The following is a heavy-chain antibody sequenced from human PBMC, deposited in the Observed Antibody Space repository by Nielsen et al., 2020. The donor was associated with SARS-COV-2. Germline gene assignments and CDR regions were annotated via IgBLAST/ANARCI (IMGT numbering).Heavy chain of an antibody. D-gene: IGHD3-3*01. CDR1: GYTFTSYD. CDR2: MNPNSGNT. CDR3: ARDQVYTIFSVYYGMDV. J-gene: IGHJ6*02. V-gene: IGHV1-8*01. Sequence: ASVKVSCKASGYTFTSYDINWVRQATGQGLEWMGWMNPNSGNTGYAQKFQGRVTITRDTSASTAYMELSSLRSEDTAVYYCARDQVYTIFSVYYGMDVWGQGTTVTVSS.